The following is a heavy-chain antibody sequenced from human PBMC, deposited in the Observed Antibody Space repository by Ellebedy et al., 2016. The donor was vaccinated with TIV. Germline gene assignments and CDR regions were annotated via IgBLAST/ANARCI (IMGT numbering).Heavy chain of an antibody. V-gene: IGHV3-23*01. D-gene: IGHD6-13*01. CDR2: ISRSGGST. J-gene: IGHJ4*02. CDR1: GFTFSNYA. Sequence: PGGSLRLSCAASGFTFSNYAMSWVRQAPGTGLEWVSAISRSGGSTYYAGSVKGRFTISRDNSKDTLYLQMNSLRAEDTAVYYCANVYSSTWADSWGQGTLVTVSS. CDR3: ANVYSSTWADS.